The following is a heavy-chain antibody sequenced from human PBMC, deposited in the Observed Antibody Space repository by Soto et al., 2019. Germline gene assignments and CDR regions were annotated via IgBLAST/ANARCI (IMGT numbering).Heavy chain of an antibody. CDR3: LTTPADY. D-gene: IGHD4-4*01. V-gene: IGHV3-30*03. CDR2: ISYDGSSK. J-gene: IGHJ4*02. CDR1: GFTFSSYG. Sequence: PGGSLRLSCAASGFTFSSYGMHWVRQAPGKGLEWVAVISYDGSSKYYADSVKGRFTISRDNSKNTLYLQMNSLRAEDKAVYYCLTTPADYWGQGTLVTVSS.